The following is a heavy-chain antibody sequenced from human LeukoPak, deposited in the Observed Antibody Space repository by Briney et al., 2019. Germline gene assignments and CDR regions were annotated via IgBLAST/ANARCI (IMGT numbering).Heavy chain of an antibody. Sequence: GGSLRLSCAASGFTFSSYAMSWVRQAPGKGLEWVSTLSGSGGSTYYADSVKGRFTISRDNSKNTLDLQMNSLRAEDAAVYYCARGGLLWFGGGVDYWGQGTLVTVSS. J-gene: IGHJ4*02. V-gene: IGHV3-23*01. CDR2: LSGSGGST. CDR1: GFTFSSYA. D-gene: IGHD3-10*01. CDR3: ARGGLLWFGGGVDY.